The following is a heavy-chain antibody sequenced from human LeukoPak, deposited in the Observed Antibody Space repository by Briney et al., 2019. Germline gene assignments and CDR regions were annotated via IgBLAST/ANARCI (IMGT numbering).Heavy chain of an antibody. V-gene: IGHV3-48*03. CDR2: ISSSGSTI. Sequence: GGSLRLSCAASGFTFSSYDMNWVRQPPGKGLEWVSYISSSGSTIYYAGSVKGRSTSSRDNAKNSLYLQMNSLRAEDTAVYYCARANWNYGMDVWGQGTTVTVSS. D-gene: IGHD1-1*01. CDR3: ARANWNYGMDV. CDR1: GFTFSSYD. J-gene: IGHJ6*02.